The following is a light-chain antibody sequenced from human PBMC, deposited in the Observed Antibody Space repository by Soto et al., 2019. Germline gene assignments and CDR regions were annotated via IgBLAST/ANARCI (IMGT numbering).Light chain of an antibody. J-gene: IGKJ1*01. Sequence: DIQMTQSPSAMYASVGNGVTINCRASQGIGNYLAWFQQQPGGVPKRLIYFASSLQSGFPSRFSGSGSGTLFTLTISGLQPEDFATYYCLQYSSYPWTFGQGTKVDIK. CDR2: FAS. V-gene: IGKV1-17*03. CDR3: LQYSSYPWT. CDR1: QGIGNY.